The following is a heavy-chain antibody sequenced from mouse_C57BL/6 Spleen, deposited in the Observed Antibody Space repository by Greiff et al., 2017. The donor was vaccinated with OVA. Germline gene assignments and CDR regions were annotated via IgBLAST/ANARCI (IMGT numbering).Heavy chain of an antibody. Sequence: VQLQQSVAELVRPGASVKLSCTASGFTITNTYMHWVKQRPEQGLEWIGRIDPANGNTKYAPKLQGKSTITADTSSNTAYLQLSILTSEVTAIYYCAPFITTVVAKPFAYWGHGTLVTVSA. CDR1: GFTITNTY. CDR2: IDPANGNT. D-gene: IGHD1-1*01. CDR3: APFITTVVAKPFAY. J-gene: IGHJ3*01. V-gene: IGHV14-3*01.